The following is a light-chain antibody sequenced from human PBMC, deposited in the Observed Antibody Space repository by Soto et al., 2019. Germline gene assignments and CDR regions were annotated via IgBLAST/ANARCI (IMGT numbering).Light chain of an antibody. Sequence: EIVLTQSPGTLSLSPGERATLSCRASQSVSSSYLAWYQQKPGQAPRLLIYGASSRATGIPDRFSGSGSGTDFTLTISGLEPEDFAVYYCQQYGSSGTLGQGTKVDI. J-gene: IGKJ1*01. CDR2: GAS. CDR3: QQYGSSGT. CDR1: QSVSSSY. V-gene: IGKV3-20*01.